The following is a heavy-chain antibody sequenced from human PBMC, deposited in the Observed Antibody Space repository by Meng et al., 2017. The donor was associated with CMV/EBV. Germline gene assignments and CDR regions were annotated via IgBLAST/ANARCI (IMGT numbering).Heavy chain of an antibody. Sequence: GGSLRLSCAASGITFSSYEMNWVRQAPGKGLEWVSYISSSGSTIYYADSVKGRFTISRDNAKNSLYLQMNSLRAEDTAVYYCARDCRVRFLEWSTPGCDAFDIWGQGTMVTVSS. CDR2: ISSSGSTI. D-gene: IGHD3-3*01. CDR3: ARDCRVRFLEWSTPGCDAFDI. V-gene: IGHV3-48*03. J-gene: IGHJ3*02. CDR1: GITFSSYE.